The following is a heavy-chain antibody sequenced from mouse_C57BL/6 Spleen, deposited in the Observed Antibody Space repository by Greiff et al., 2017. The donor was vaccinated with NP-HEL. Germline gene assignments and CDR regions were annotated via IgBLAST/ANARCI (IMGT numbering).Heavy chain of an antibody. Sequence: EVQLVESGGGLVKPGGSLKLSCAASGFTFSDYGMHWVRQAPEKGLEWVAYISSGSSTIYYADTVKGRFTISRDNAKNTLFLQMTSLSSEDTAMYYCAKSYGYDDYYAMDYWGQGTSVTVSS. J-gene: IGHJ4*01. D-gene: IGHD2-2*01. CDR3: AKSYGYDDYYAMDY. V-gene: IGHV5-17*01. CDR1: GFTFSDYG. CDR2: ISSGSSTI.